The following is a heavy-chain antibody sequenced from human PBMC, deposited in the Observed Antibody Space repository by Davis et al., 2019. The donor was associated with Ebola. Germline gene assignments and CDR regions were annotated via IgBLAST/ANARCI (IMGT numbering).Heavy chain of an antibody. V-gene: IGHV4-59*01. J-gene: IGHJ4*02. CDR2: IYYSGST. CDR3: ARRLGCSGGSCYPGED. CDR1: GGTISSYY. D-gene: IGHD2-15*01. Sequence: PSETLSLTCTVSGGTISSYYWSWIRQPPGKGLEWIGYIYYSGSTNYTPSLKSRVTISVDTSKNKFSLKLSSVTAADTAVYYCARRLGCSGGSCYPGEDWGQGTLVTVSS.